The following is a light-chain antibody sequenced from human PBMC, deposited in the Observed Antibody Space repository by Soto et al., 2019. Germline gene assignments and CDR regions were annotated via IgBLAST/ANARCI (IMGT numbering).Light chain of an antibody. CDR1: QGISTY. J-gene: IGKJ3*01. CDR2: AAS. Sequence: QMAQSPSSLSASVGDRVSITCRASQGISTYVAWYQQKPGKVPKLLIYAASTLQSGVPSRFSGSGSGTDFTLTITSLQPEDVATNFCQNCDYPPFTFAPGTKVDI. V-gene: IGKV1-27*01. CDR3: QNCDYPPFT.